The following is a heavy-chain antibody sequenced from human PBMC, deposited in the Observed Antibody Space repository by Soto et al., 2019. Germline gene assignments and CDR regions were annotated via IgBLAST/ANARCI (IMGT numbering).Heavy chain of an antibody. CDR2: ITRSGNT. Sequence: SEALSRTCAVYGGSFSGYYWTWIRQPPGKGLEWVGEITRSGNTNYNPSLKSRVTISVDTSKNQFSLKLSSVTAADTAVYYCACNYYDFWSGYYSVGYFDYWAQGTPVTVSS. D-gene: IGHD3-3*01. V-gene: IGHV4-34*01. CDR3: ACNYYDFWSGYYSVGYFDY. CDR1: GGSFSGYY. J-gene: IGHJ4*02.